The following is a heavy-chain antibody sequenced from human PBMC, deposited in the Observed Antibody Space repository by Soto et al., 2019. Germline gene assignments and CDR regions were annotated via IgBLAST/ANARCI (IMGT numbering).Heavy chain of an antibody. CDR3: AFVTRTDPRNWSYGRGAFDI. CDR2: ISSGAGST. V-gene: IGHV3-23*01. CDR1: GFTFRSYA. Sequence: EVQLLESGGGLVQPGGSLRLSCAASGFTFRSYAMSWVRQAPGKGLFWVSDISSGAGSTNYADSVKGRFTISRDNSKSTVYLQMNSLRDEDTAVYYCAFVTRTDPRNWSYGRGAFDIWGQGTVVTVSS. J-gene: IGHJ3*02. D-gene: IGHD1-7*01.